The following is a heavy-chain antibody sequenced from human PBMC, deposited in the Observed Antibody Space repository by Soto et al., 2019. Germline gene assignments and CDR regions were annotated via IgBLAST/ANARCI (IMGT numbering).Heavy chain of an antibody. J-gene: IGHJ6*03. D-gene: IGHD4-17*01. V-gene: IGHV1-18*01. Sequence: GASVKVSCKASGYTFTSYGISWVRQAPGQGLERMGWISAYNGNTNYAQKLQGRVTMTTDTSTSTAYMELRSLRSDDTAVYYCARANGDPALGYYYYYIAVWGRGTTVTVSS. CDR1: GYTFTSYG. CDR3: ARANGDPALGYYYYYIAV. CDR2: ISAYNGNT.